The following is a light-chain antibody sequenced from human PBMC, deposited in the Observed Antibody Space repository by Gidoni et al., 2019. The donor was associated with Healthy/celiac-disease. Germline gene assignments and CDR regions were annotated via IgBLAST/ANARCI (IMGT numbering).Light chain of an antibody. CDR1: QSISSY. Sequence: LSASVGDRVTITCRASQSISSYLNWYQQKPGKAPKLLIYAASSLQSGVPSRFSGSGSGTDFTLTISSLQPEDFATDYCQQSYSTPFTFGPGTKVDIK. CDR2: AAS. CDR3: QQSYSTPFT. J-gene: IGKJ3*01. V-gene: IGKV1-39*01.